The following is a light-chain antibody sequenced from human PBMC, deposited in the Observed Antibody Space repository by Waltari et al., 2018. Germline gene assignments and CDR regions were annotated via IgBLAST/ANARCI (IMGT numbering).Light chain of an antibody. Sequence: EIVMTQSRATLSVSPGDRATLPCRASQSVSSNLAWYQQNPAQPLRLLIFDASRRATSIPARFSGSGSGTEFTLTISSLQSEDFAVYYCQQYNNWPPYTFGQGTKLDIK. CDR3: QQYNNWPPYT. CDR1: QSVSSN. J-gene: IGKJ2*01. CDR2: DAS. V-gene: IGKV3-15*01.